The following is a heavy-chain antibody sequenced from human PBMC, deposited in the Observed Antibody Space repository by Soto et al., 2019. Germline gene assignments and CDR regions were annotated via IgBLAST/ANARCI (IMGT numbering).Heavy chain of an antibody. CDR3: AASICYYGMDV. Sequence: PGESLKISCTGSGYTCTNYWIGWVRQMPVKGLEGLGVIYPGDSDTQYTPSFQGQVTISADKSITTTYLQWSSLKASDTAIYYCAASICYYGMDVWGQGTTVTVSS. V-gene: IGHV5-51*01. J-gene: IGHJ6*02. CDR2: IYPGDSDT. CDR1: GYTCTNYW.